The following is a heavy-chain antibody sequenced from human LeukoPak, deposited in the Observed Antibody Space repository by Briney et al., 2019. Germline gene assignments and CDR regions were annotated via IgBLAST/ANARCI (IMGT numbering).Heavy chain of an antibody. V-gene: IGHV7-4-1*02. CDR3: ASLLRGEAYCGGDCLGAFDI. J-gene: IGHJ3*02. CDR1: GYTFTSYA. Sequence: ASVKVSCKASGYTFTSYAMNWVRQAPGQGLEWMGWINTNTGNPTYAQGFTGQFVFSLDTSVSTAYLQISSLKAEDTAVYYCASLLRGEAYCGGDCLGAFDIWGQGTMVTVSS. CDR2: INTNTGNP. D-gene: IGHD2-21*02.